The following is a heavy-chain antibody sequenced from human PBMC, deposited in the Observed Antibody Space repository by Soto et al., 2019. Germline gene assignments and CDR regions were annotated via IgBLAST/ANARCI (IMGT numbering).Heavy chain of an antibody. J-gene: IGHJ6*02. V-gene: IGHV3-33*01. D-gene: IGHD4-17*01. Sequence: LRLSCAASGFTFSSYGMHWVRQAPGKGLEWVAVIWYDGSNKYYADSVKGRFTISRDNSKNTLYLQMNSLRAEDTAVYYCARWSRGEYYYYYYGMDVWGQGTTVTVSS. CDR1: GFTFSSYG. CDR3: ARWSRGEYYYYYYGMDV. CDR2: IWYDGSNK.